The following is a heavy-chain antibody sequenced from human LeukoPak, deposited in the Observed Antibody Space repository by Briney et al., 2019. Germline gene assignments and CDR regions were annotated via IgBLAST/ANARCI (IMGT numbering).Heavy chain of an antibody. V-gene: IGHV3-30*04. CDR1: GFTFSNYA. CDR3: AKFQAAPGFDP. Sequence: PGGSLRLSCAASGFTFSNYALHWVRQAPGKGLEWVAVISYDDTNKYYADSVKGRFTISRDNSKNTLYLQMNSLRAEDTAVYYCAKFQAAPGFDPWGQGTLVTVSS. J-gene: IGHJ5*02. CDR2: ISYDDTNK. D-gene: IGHD6-25*01.